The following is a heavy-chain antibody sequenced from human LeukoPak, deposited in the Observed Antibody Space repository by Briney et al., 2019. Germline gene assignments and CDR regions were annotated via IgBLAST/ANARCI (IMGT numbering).Heavy chain of an antibody. Sequence: GGSLRLSCAASGFTVSSNYMSWVRQAPGKGLEWVSVIYSGGSTYYADSVKGRFTISRDNSKNTLYLQMNSLRAEDTAVYYCAKEGPDYGDYRSGDYFDFWGQGTLVTVSS. V-gene: IGHV3-66*01. CDR1: GFTVSSNY. CDR3: AKEGPDYGDYRSGDYFDF. D-gene: IGHD4-17*01. J-gene: IGHJ4*02. CDR2: IYSGGST.